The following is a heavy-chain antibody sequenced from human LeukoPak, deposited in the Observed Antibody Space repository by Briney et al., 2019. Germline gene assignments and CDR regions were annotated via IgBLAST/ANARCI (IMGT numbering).Heavy chain of an antibody. CDR2: IRQDGSEQ. J-gene: IGHJ4*02. Sequence: GGSLRLSCEASGFSFGSYYMSWVRRAPGKGLEWVANIRQDGSEQYYVDSVKGRFTISRDNAKNSLYLQMSGLRVEDTAVYYCATTRTQLSYRGLDYWGQGTPVTVSS. V-gene: IGHV3-7*01. D-gene: IGHD2-2*01. CDR1: GFSFGSYY. CDR3: ATTRTQLSYRGLDY.